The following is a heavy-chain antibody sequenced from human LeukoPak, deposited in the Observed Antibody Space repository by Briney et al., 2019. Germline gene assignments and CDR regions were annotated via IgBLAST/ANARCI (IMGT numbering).Heavy chain of an antibody. V-gene: IGHV3-23*01. D-gene: IGHD5-18*01. J-gene: IGHJ4*02. Sequence: GGSLRLSCAASGFTFSTYAMSWVRQAPGRGLEWVSGISGSGSSTYYADSVKGRFTISRDNSKNTLNLQMNSLRAEDTAVYYCANHSDTAMVYAYWGQGTLVTVSS. CDR3: ANHSDTAMVYAY. CDR1: GFTFSTYA. CDR2: ISGSGSST.